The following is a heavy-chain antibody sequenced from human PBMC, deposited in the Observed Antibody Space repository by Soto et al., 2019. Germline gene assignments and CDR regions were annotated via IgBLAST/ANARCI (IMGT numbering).Heavy chain of an antibody. Sequence: PGGSLILSCAASGFTFSDYAMHWVRRAPGKGLEWVAVVSHDGRNTHYADSVKGRFTISRDSSKNTVSLEMTSLRAEDTAVYYCAKGGRQWLVTSDFNYWGQGALVTVSS. CDR3: AKGGRQWLVTSDFNY. D-gene: IGHD6-19*01. J-gene: IGHJ4*02. CDR2: VSHDGRNT. CDR1: GFTFSDYA. V-gene: IGHV3-30*18.